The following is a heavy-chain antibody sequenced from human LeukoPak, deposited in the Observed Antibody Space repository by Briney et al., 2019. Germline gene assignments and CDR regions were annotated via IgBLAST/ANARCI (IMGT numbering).Heavy chain of an antibody. CDR3: AKKITMVRDLNYFDY. Sequence: SGTLSLTCAVSGGSITSSNWWSWVRQPPGKGLEWIGEIYHSGSTNYNPSLKSRVTISVDKSKNQFSLKPSSVTAADTAVYYCAKKITMVRDLNYFDYWGQGTLVTVSS. CDR2: IYHSGST. J-gene: IGHJ4*02. D-gene: IGHD3-10*01. V-gene: IGHV4-4*02. CDR1: GGSITSSNW.